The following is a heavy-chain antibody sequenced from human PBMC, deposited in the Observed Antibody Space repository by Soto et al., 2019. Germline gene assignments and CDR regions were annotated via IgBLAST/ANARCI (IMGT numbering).Heavy chain of an antibody. CDR3: AVQTAGGVRYFAWLSKDFDC. D-gene: IGHD3-9*01. J-gene: IGHJ4*01. Sequence: AAVKVSCKACGYTFTSYGISWGRQAPGQGLEWMGWISAYNGNTNYAQKLQGRVTMTTDTSTSTAYMELRSLRSDDTAVYYCAVQTAGGVRYFAWLSKDFDCWGQ. V-gene: IGHV1-18*01. CDR1: GYTFTSYG. CDR2: ISAYNGNT.